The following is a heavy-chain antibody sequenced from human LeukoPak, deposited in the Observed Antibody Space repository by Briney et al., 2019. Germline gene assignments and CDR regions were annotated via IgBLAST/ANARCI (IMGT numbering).Heavy chain of an antibody. CDR1: SGSIRSGSYY. V-gene: IGHV4-61*02. CDR3: ARTASGYYLFDY. Sequence: PSETLSLTCTVSSGSIRSGSYYWNWIRQPAGKGLEWIGRMYTSGTTNYNPSLKSRVTISVDTSKNQFSLKLSSVTAADTAVYYCARTASGYYLFDYWGQGTLVTVSS. J-gene: IGHJ4*02. CDR2: MYTSGTT. D-gene: IGHD3-22*01.